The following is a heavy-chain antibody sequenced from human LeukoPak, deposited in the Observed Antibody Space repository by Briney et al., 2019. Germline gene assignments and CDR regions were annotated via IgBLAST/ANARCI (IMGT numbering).Heavy chain of an antibody. CDR2: MNPNSGNT. Sequence: GASVKVSCKASGYTFTGYYMHWVRQAPGQGLEWMGWMNPNSGNTGYAQKFQGRVTMTRNTSISTAYMELSSLRSEDTAVYYCARGLNSGSPRTFDYWGQGTLVTVSS. J-gene: IGHJ4*02. D-gene: IGHD1-26*01. CDR3: ARGLNSGSPRTFDY. CDR1: GYTFTGYY. V-gene: IGHV1-8*02.